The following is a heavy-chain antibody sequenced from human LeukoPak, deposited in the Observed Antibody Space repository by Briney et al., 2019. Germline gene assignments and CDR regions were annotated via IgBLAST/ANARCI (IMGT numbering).Heavy chain of an antibody. D-gene: IGHD6-13*01. CDR1: GFTFSSYW. J-gene: IGHJ6*02. CDR3: ARDGQQLVQNYYGMDV. V-gene: IGHV3-7*01. Sequence: GGSLRLSCAASGFTFSSYWMSWVRQAPGKGLEWVANIKQDGSEKYYVDSVKGRFTISRDNAKNSLYLQMNSLRAEDTAVYYCARDGQQLVQNYYGMDVWGQGTTVTVSS. CDR2: IKQDGSEK.